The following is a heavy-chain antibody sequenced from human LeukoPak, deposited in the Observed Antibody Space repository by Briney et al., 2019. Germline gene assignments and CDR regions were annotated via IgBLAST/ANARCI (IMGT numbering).Heavy chain of an antibody. CDR1: GYTFTGYY. CDR3: VTVWLGGGRAVPGYFDY. CDR2: INPNSGGT. Sequence: GASVKVSCKASGYTFTGYYMHWVRQAPGQGLEWMGWINPNSGGTNYAQKFQGRVTMTRDTSISTAYMELSRLRSDDTAVYYCVTVWLGGGRAVPGYFDYWGQGTLVTVSS. V-gene: IGHV1-2*02. D-gene: IGHD5-12*01. J-gene: IGHJ4*02.